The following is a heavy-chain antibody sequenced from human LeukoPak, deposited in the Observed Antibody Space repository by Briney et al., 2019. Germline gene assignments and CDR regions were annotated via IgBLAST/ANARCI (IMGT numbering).Heavy chain of an antibody. D-gene: IGHD3-10*01. J-gene: IGHJ4*02. Sequence: GGSLRLSCAASGFTFSSYAMSWVRQAPGNGLEWVSAISGSGGSTYYADSVKGRFTISRDNSKNTLYLEVISLTAEDTAVYYCAKDDAWLRFGEWSQGTLVTVSS. CDR2: ISGSGGST. CDR1: GFTFSSYA. V-gene: IGHV3-23*01. CDR3: AKDDAWLRFGE.